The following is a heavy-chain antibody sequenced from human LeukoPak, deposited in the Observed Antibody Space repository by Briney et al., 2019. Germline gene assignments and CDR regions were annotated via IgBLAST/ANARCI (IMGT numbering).Heavy chain of an antibody. CDR3: ARTAARRFDY. D-gene: IGHD6-6*01. J-gene: IGHJ4*02. CDR1: GYTFPSYF. CDR2: INPTGGST. Sequence: ASVKVSCKASGYTFPSYFMHWVRQAPGQGLEWMGIINPTGGSTTYAQKFQGRVTMTRDTSTSTVFMELSSLRSDDTAVYYCARTAARRFDYWGQGTLVTVSS. V-gene: IGHV1-46*01.